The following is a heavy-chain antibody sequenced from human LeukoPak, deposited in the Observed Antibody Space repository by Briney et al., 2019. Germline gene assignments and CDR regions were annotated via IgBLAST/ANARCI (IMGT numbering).Heavy chain of an antibody. J-gene: IGHJ4*02. V-gene: IGHV3-23*01. D-gene: IGHD3-22*01. CDR2: LSGSGGST. Sequence: GGSLRLSCAASGFTFSYYAMNWVRQAPGKGLEWVSTLSGSGGSTYYANSVKGRFTISRDNSKNTLYLQMDSLRAEDTAVYYCAKGTKVIVVDNYFDYWGQGTLVTVSS. CDR1: GFTFSYYA. CDR3: AKGTKVIVVDNYFDY.